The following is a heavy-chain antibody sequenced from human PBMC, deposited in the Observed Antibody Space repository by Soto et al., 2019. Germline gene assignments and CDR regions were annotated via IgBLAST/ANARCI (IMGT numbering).Heavy chain of an antibody. D-gene: IGHD6-13*01. J-gene: IGHJ3*02. CDR3: ARPYSTTWDDAFDI. V-gene: IGHV3-21*01. Sequence: GGSLRLSCAASGFTFSSYWMHWVRQAPGKGLEWVSSINTVSTYIYYADSVKGRFTVSRDNAKSSLYLQMDSLRADDTAVYYCARPYSTTWDDAFDIWGQGTLVTVSS. CDR1: GFTFSSYW. CDR2: INTVSTYI.